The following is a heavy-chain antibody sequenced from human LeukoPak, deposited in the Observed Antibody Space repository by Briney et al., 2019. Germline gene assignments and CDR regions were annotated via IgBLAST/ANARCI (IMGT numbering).Heavy chain of an antibody. CDR2: ISSSGST. J-gene: IGHJ4*02. CDR3: ARERGYFDTRDY. CDR1: GGSISSYY. Sequence: PSETLSLTCTVSGGSISSYYWSWIRQPAGKGLEWIGRISSSGSTNYNPSLKSRVTISVDTSKNQFSLKLSSVTAADTAVYYCARERGYFDTRDYWGQGTLVTVSS. D-gene: IGHD3-9*01. V-gene: IGHV4-4*07.